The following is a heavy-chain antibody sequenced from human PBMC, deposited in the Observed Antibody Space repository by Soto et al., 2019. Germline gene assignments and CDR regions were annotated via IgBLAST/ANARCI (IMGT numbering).Heavy chain of an antibody. CDR3: ARCSLVVVPAPGFDP. D-gene: IGHD2-2*01. CDR2: IYYSGTT. J-gene: IGHJ5*02. V-gene: IGHV4-31*03. CDR1: GGSISSGGYY. Sequence: SSETLSLTCTVPGGSISSGGYYWSWIRQHPGKGLEWIGYIYYSGTTYYNPSLKSRVTISVDTSKNQFSLKLSSVSAADTALYYCARCSLVVVPAPGFDPWGRGTLVTVSS.